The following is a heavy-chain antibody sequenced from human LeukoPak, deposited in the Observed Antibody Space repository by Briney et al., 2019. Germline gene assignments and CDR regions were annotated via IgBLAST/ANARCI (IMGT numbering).Heavy chain of an antibody. CDR3: ARERPFYDSSGYYYPIAFDY. D-gene: IGHD3-22*01. J-gene: IGHJ4*02. CDR1: GFTFDDYG. Sequence: GGSLRLSCAASGFTFDDYGMSWVRQAPGKGLEWVSGINWNGGSTGYADSVKGRFTIARDNAKNSLYLQMNSLRAEDTALYYCARERPFYDSSGYYYPIAFDYWGQGTLVTVSS. CDR2: INWNGGST. V-gene: IGHV3-20*04.